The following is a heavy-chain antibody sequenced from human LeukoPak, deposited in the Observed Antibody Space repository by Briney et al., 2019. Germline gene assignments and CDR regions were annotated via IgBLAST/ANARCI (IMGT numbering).Heavy chain of an antibody. CDR3: ARGLGGSGSWPNYYYYYGMDV. V-gene: IGHV1-18*04. Sequence: ASVKVSCKASGYTFTSYGISRVRQAPGQGLEWMGWISAYNGNTNYAQKLQGRVTMTTDTSTSTAYMELRSLRSDDTAVYYCARGLGGSGSWPNYYYYYGMDVWGKGTTVTVSS. CDR1: GYTFTSYG. D-gene: IGHD3-10*01. CDR2: ISAYNGNT. J-gene: IGHJ6*04.